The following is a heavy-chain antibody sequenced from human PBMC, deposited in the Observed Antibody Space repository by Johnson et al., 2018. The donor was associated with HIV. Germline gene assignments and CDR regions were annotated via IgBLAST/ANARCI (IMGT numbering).Heavy chain of an antibody. J-gene: IGHJ3*02. CDR1: GFTFSSYA. Sequence: VQLVESGGGVVQPGRSLRLSCAASGFTFSSYAMHWVRQAPGKGLEWVSYISSSGGSIYYADSVKGRFTISTDNAKNSLYLQMSSLRTEDTAVYFCARDSDVLPGYTGPEDAFDIWGQGTLVTVSS. V-gene: IGHV3-48*04. CDR3: ARDSDVLPGYTGPEDAFDI. CDR2: ISSSGGSI. D-gene: IGHD3-9*01.